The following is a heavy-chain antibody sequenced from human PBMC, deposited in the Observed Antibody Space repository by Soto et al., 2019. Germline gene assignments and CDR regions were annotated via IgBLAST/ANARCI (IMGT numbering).Heavy chain of an antibody. V-gene: IGHV3-30-3*01. Sequence: QVQLVESGGGVVQPGRSLRLSCAASGFTFSSYAMYWVRQAPDKGLEWGAVISYDGSNKYYADSVKGRFTISRDNSKNTLYLQMNSLRAEDTAVYYCARAGCDGGRCYSLVGLRYGMDVWGQGTTVTVSS. CDR1: GFTFSSYA. CDR3: ARAGCDGGRCYSLVGLRYGMDV. CDR2: ISYDGSNK. J-gene: IGHJ6*02. D-gene: IGHD2-15*01.